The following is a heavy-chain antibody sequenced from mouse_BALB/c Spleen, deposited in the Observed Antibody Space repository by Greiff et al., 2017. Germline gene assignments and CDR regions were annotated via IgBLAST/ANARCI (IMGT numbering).Heavy chain of an antibody. Sequence: EVQLQESGGGLVQPGGSRKLSCAASGFTFSSFGMHWVRQAPEKGLEWVAYISSGSSTIYYADTVKGRFTISRDNPKNTLFLQMTSLRSEDTAMYYCARENFPYYYGSGWYFDVWGAGTTVTVSS. CDR2: ISSGSSTI. V-gene: IGHV5-17*02. CDR1: GFTFSSFG. D-gene: IGHD1-1*01. CDR3: ARENFPYYYGSGWYFDV. J-gene: IGHJ1*01.